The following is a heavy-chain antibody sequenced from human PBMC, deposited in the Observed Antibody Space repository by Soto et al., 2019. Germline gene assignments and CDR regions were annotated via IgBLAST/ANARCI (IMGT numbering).Heavy chain of an antibody. CDR1: GFTFSIYS. Sequence: VSLRLSCAASGFTFSIYSMNWVRQAPGKGLEWVSSISSSSSYIYYADSVKGRFTISRDNAKNSLYLQMNSLRAEDTAVYYCARAPGYYDFWSGYYTDYYYYYGMGVWGQGTTVTVSS. CDR2: ISSSSSYI. J-gene: IGHJ6*02. CDR3: ARAPGYYDFWSGYYTDYYYYYGMGV. V-gene: IGHV3-21*01. D-gene: IGHD3-3*01.